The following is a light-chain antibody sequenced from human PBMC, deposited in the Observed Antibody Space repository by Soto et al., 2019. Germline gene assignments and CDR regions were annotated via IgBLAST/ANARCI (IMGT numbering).Light chain of an antibody. J-gene: IGLJ1*01. CDR2: SNN. CDR1: SSNIGSNT. Sequence: QSALTQAPSASGTPGQRVTISCSGSSSNIGSNTVNWYQQLPGTAPKLLIYSNNQRPSGVPDRFSGSKSGTSASLAISGLQSEDEADYYCAAWDDSLNGSYVFGTGTRSPS. CDR3: AAWDDSLNGSYV. V-gene: IGLV1-44*01.